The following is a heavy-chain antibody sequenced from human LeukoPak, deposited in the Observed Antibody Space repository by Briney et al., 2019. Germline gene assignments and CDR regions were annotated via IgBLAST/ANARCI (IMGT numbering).Heavy chain of an antibody. D-gene: IGHD5-24*01. CDR1: GGXFSSYA. V-gene: IGHV1-69*13. CDR2: IIPIFGTA. CDR3: ARSGEDGYNLGVFDY. J-gene: IGHJ4*02. Sequence: SVKVSCKASGGXFSSYAISWVRQALGQGLEWMGGIIPIFGTANYAQKFQGRVTITADESTSTAYMELSSLRSEDTAVYYCARSGEDGYNLGVFDYWGQGTLVTVSS.